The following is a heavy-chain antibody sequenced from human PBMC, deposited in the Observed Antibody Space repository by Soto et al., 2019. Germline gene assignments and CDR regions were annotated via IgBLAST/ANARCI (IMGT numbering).Heavy chain of an antibody. Sequence: EVQLLESGGALVQPGGSLRLSCSASGFTFSTFAMSWVLPAPGKGLEWVSAISGSGASTYYADSVKGRFTISRDNSKNTVYLQMNSLRVEDTAVYYCAKAGGVGYYDSSGYFYFDYWGQGTLVTVSS. CDR2: ISGSGAST. CDR3: AKAGGVGYYDSSGYFYFDY. D-gene: IGHD3-22*01. CDR1: GFTFSTFA. J-gene: IGHJ4*02. V-gene: IGHV3-23*01.